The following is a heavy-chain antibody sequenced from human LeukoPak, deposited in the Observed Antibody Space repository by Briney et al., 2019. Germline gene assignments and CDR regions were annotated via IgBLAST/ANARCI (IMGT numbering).Heavy chain of an antibody. V-gene: IGHV4-59*01. J-gene: IGHJ6*03. Sequence: PSETLSLTCTVSGGSISSYYWSWIRQPPGKGLEWIGYIYYSGSTSYKPSLKSRVTISVDTSKNQFSLKLRSVTAADTAVYYCARETSQEGAHYMDVWGKGTTVTISS. CDR3: ARETSQEGAHYMDV. CDR2: IYYSGST. CDR1: GGSISSYY. D-gene: IGHD3-16*01.